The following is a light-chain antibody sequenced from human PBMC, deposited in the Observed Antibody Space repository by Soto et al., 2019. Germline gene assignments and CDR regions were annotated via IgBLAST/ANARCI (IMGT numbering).Light chain of an antibody. Sequence: EIVMTQSPATLSVSPGERATLSCRASQSINNNLAWYQQKPGQAPRLLVYGASTRAAGIPARFSGSGSGTEFSLTLSSLQSEDFAVYYCQQYNNRPPDTCGQGTKLEIK. CDR1: QSINNN. CDR2: GAS. V-gene: IGKV3-15*01. J-gene: IGKJ2*01. CDR3: QQYNNRPPDT.